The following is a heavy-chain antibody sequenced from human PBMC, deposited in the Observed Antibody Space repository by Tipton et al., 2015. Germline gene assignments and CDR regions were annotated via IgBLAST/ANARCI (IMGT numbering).Heavy chain of an antibody. V-gene: IGHV4-31*03. CDR1: GGSISSGGYY. CDR2: IDNSENT. CDR3: ARDRGYWERYLFDY. D-gene: IGHD1-1*01. J-gene: IGHJ4*02. Sequence: TLSLTCTVSGGSISSGGYYWTWIRPHPGEGPEWIGNIDNSENTYYNPSLKSRLTISLDTSKSQFSLKLSSVTAADTAVYYCARDRGYWERYLFDYWGQGTLVTVSS.